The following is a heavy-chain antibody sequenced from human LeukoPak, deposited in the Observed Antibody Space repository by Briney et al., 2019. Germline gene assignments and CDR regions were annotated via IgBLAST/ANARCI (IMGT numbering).Heavy chain of an antibody. CDR1: GFTFNSYA. V-gene: IGHV3-21*01. J-gene: IGHJ4*02. CDR3: ARVKMDSSGWYYYFDS. CDR2: ISTTGSAV. D-gene: IGHD6-19*01. Sequence: PGGSLRLSCAASGFTFNSYAMNWVRQAPGRGLEWVSSISTTGSAVYYADSVKGRFTISRDNAQNSLFLQMNSLRAEDTAVYFCARVKMDSSGWYYYFDSWGQGSLVTVSS.